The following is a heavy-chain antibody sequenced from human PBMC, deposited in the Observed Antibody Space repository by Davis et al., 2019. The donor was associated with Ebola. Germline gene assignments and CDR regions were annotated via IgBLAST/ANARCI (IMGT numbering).Heavy chain of an antibody. D-gene: IGHD3-3*01. J-gene: IGHJ6*02. CDR3: AREYEDVLGFLEWGKKRDYYAMDV. CDR2: IKQDGSAK. CDR1: GFTFSSHD. Sequence: GESLKISCEASGFTFSSHDMHWVRQAPGKGLEWVANIKQDGSAKYYVDSVKGRFTISRDNAKNSLDLQMNSLRAEDTAVYYCAREYEDVLGFLEWGKKRDYYAMDVWGQGTTVTVSS. V-gene: IGHV3-7*01.